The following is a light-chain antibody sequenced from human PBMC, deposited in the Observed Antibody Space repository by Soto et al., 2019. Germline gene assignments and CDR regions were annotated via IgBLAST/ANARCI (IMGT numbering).Light chain of an antibody. J-gene: IGLJ3*02. V-gene: IGLV2-8*01. CDR2: EVS. Sequence: QSALTQPPSASGSPGQSVTISCTGTSSDVGGYNYVSWYQQHPGKAPKLMIYEVSKRPSGGPDRFSGSKSGNTASLPVSGLQAEDEADYYCSSYAGSNNWVFGGGTKVTVL. CDR3: SSYAGSNNWV. CDR1: SSDVGGYNY.